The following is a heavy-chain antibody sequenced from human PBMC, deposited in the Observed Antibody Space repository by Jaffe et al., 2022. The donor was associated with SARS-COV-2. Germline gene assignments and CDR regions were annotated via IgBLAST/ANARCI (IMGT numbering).Heavy chain of an antibody. CDR3: ARDPLVVVINGYFDY. Sequence: QVQLVESGGGVVQPGRSLRLSCAASGFTFSSYAMHWVRQAPGKGLEWVAVISYDGSNKYYADSVKGRFTISRDNSKNTLYLQMNSLRAEDTAVYYCARDPLVVVINGYFDYWGQGTLVTVSS. D-gene: IGHD3-22*01. CDR2: ISYDGSNK. V-gene: IGHV3-30-3*01. J-gene: IGHJ4*02. CDR1: GFTFSSYA.